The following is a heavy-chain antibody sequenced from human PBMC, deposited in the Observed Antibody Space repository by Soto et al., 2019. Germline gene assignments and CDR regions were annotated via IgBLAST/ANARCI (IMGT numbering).Heavy chain of an antibody. V-gene: IGHV4-59*01. CDR2: IYYSGGT. Sequence: SETLSLTCSVSGGSISGYYWIWIRQPPGKGLEWIGYIYYSGGTKYNTSLKSRVTISVDTSKNQFSLRLSSVTAADTAVYYCARDLGSGYDLAMDVWGQGTTVTVSS. CDR1: GGSISGYY. D-gene: IGHD5-12*01. CDR3: ARDLGSGYDLAMDV. J-gene: IGHJ6*02.